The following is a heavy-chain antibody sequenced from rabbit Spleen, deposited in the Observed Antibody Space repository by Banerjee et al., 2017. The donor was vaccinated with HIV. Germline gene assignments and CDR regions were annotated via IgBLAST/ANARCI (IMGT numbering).Heavy chain of an antibody. V-gene: IGHV1S39*01. D-gene: IGHD4-2*01. Sequence: QQQLVESGGGLVQPGGSLKLSCKASGFDFSRYGVSWVRQAPGKGLEWFGYIDPIFGSTYYASWAKGRFTVSKTSSTTVTLQMTSLTAADTATYFCARNYVNAFDPWGPGTLVTVS. CDR1: GFDFSRYG. CDR3: ARNYVNAFDP. CDR2: IDPIFGST. J-gene: IGHJ2*01.